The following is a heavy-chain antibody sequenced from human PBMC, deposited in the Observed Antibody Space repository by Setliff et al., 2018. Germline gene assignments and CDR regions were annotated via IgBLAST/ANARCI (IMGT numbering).Heavy chain of an antibody. CDR3: ASSRGQLRYSYGPNWFDP. J-gene: IGHJ5*02. CDR2: IYYSGST. D-gene: IGHD5-18*01. V-gene: IGHV4-39*07. Sequence: SETLSLTCTVSGGSISSGNYYWGWIRQPPGKGLEWIGSIYYSGSTYYNPSLKSRVTISVDTSKNQFSLKLSSVTAADTAVYYCASSRGQLRYSYGPNWFDPWGQGTLVTVSS. CDR1: GGSISSGNYY.